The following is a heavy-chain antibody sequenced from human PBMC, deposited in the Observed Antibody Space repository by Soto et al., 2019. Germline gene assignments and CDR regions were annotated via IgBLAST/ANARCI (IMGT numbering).Heavy chain of an antibody. Sequence: SETLSLTCTVSGGSIRSYYWSWIRQPTGKGLEWIGYIYYSGSTNYNPSLKSRVTISVDTSKNQFSLKLSSVTAADTAVYYCARVLPRYCSGGSCYSAFYYFDYWGQGTLVTVS. V-gene: IGHV4-59*01. CDR1: GGSIRSYY. CDR2: IYYSGST. CDR3: ARVLPRYCSGGSCYSAFYYFDY. D-gene: IGHD2-15*01. J-gene: IGHJ4*02.